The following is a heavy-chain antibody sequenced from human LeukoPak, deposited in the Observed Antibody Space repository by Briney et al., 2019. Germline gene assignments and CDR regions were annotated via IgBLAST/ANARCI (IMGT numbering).Heavy chain of an antibody. V-gene: IGHV3-21*01. CDR1: GFTFTSYT. CDR2: ISSSSSYI. D-gene: IGHD4-17*01. CDR3: ARDYHGDNLFDY. Sequence: GGSLRLSCAASGFTFTSYTMNWVCQAPGKGLEWVSSISSSSSYIYYADSVKGRFTISRDNAKNSLYLQMNSLRAEDTAVYYWARDYHGDNLFDYWGQGTLVTVSS. J-gene: IGHJ4*02.